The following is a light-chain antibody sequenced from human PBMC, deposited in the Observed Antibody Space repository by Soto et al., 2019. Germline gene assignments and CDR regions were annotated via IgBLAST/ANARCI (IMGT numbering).Light chain of an antibody. CDR1: SSDVGGYNY. Sequence: QSALTQPPSASGSPRQSVTISCTGTSSDVGGYNYVSWYQQHPGKAPKLLIYEVTKRASGVPDRFSGSKSGNTASLTVSGLQAEDEAYYYCKSFAVNNYLMFGGGTKLTVL. V-gene: IGLV2-8*01. CDR2: EVT. CDR3: KSFAVNNYLM. J-gene: IGLJ3*02.